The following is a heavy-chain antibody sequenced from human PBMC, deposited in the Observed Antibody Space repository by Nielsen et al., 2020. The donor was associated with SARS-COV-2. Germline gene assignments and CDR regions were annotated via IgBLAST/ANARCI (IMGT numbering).Heavy chain of an antibody. V-gene: IGHV3-30*18. CDR1: GFTISRYG. D-gene: IGHD6-13*01. CDR3: TKGAQLGDY. CDR2: ISYDGSVK. J-gene: IGHJ4*02. Sequence: GGSLRLSCEASGFTISRYGMHWVRPAPGKGLEWVTFISYDGSVKYYADSVKGRFTISTDLSNNTLYLQMNSLRVEDTAIYYCTKGAQLGDYWGQGTLVTVSS.